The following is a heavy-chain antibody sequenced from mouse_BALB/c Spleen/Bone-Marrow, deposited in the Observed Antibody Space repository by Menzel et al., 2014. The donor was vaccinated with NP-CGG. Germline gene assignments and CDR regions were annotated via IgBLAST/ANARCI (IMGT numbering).Heavy chain of an antibody. CDR3: ARWEYYAMDY. CDR1: GFNIKDTY. Sequence: EVQLQQSGAELVKPGASVKLSCKASGFNIKDTYMHWVKQRPEQGLEWIGRIDPANGNTKYDPKFQGKATITADTSSITACLQLSRRTSEDTAVYSCARWEYYAMDYWGQGTSVTVSS. D-gene: IGHD4-1*01. J-gene: IGHJ4*01. CDR2: IDPANGNT. V-gene: IGHV14-3*02.